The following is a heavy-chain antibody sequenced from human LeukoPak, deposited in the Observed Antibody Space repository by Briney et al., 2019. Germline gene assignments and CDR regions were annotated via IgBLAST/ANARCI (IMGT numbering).Heavy chain of an antibody. D-gene: IGHD6-19*01. Sequence: VASVKVSCKASGYTFTSYNIHWVRQAPGQGLEWMGIVNPSTGSSSYAQKFQGRVSMTRDTSTSTVDMELSSLRSEDTAVFYCARDVAGSWGYFDYWGQGTLVTVSS. CDR2: VNPSTGSS. CDR3: ARDVAGSWGYFDY. V-gene: IGHV1-46*01. J-gene: IGHJ4*02. CDR1: GYTFTSYN.